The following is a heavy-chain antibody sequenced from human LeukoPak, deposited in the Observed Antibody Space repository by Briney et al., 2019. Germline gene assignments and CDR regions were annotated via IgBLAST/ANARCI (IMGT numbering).Heavy chain of an antibody. CDR3: VRETGWYDY. J-gene: IGHJ4*02. CDR2: ISSNGYA. CDR1: GFTFSSYP. D-gene: IGHD6-19*01. V-gene: IGHV3-64*01. Sequence: GGSLTLSCAASGFTFSSYPMHWVRQATEKGLEYVSAISSNGYAYYGNSVKGRFTTSRDNSKSTLYLQMDSLRVDDTAVYYCVRETGWYDYWGQGTLVTVSS.